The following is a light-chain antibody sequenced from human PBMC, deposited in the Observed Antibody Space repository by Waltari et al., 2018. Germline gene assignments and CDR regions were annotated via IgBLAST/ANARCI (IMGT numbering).Light chain of an antibody. CDR2: GTS. Sequence: EVVLTQSPGTLSLSPGERATLSCRANQSITTNSLAWYQQKPGQAPRFLIYGTSSRDTGIPDRFTGSGSGTDFTLTVSRLEPGDFAVYYCLQYHISPLTFGGGTKVEIK. J-gene: IGKJ4*01. V-gene: IGKV3-20*01. CDR3: LQYHISPLT. CDR1: QSITTNS.